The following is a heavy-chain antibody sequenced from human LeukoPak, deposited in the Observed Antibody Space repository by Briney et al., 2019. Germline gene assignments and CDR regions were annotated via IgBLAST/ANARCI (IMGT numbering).Heavy chain of an antibody. Sequence: PSETLSLTCTVSGGSISSNYWSWIRQPPGKGLEWIGYIYYSGSTNYNPSLKSRVTISVDTSKNQFSLKLSSVTAADTAVYYCARVYGSYAPYDFWSGYPRDAFDIWGQGTMVTVSS. CDR3: ARVYGSYAPYDFWSGYPRDAFDI. D-gene: IGHD3-3*01. CDR2: IYYSGST. J-gene: IGHJ3*02. V-gene: IGHV4-59*01. CDR1: GGSISSNY.